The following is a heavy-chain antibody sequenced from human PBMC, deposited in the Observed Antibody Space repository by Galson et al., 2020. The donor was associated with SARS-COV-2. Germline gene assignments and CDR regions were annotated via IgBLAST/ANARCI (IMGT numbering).Heavy chain of an antibody. D-gene: IGHD1-26*01. CDR3: ARGSRRVGSNL. CDR2: IVGNGKT. V-gene: IGHV3-23*01. CDR1: GFSVNSYS. J-gene: IGHJ4*02. Sequence: GGSLRLSCAVSGFSVNSYSMSWVRQAPGRGLEWVSSIVGNGKTYYADPVKGRFTISRDHTKNTLFLQMNSLRVEDTALYYCARGSRRVGSNLWGQGTLATVSS.